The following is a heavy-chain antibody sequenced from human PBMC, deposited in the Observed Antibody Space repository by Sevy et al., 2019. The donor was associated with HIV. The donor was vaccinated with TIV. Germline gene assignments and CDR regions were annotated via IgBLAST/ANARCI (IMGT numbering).Heavy chain of an antibody. V-gene: IGHV3-21*06. CDR3: ARGPPDGSYDYFDY. D-gene: IGHD1-26*01. CDR1: EFTFSSYN. J-gene: IGHJ4*02. CDR2: ISGSSNNI. Sequence: GGSLRLSCAASEFTFSSYNMNWVRQAPGKGLEWVSSISGSSNNIYYAEPVKGRFRISRDNVKDTLYLQMNSLRADDTAVYYCARGPPDGSYDYFDYWGQGTLVTVSS.